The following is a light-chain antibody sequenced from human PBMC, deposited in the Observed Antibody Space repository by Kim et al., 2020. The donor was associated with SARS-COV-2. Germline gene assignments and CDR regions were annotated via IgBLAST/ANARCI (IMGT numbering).Light chain of an antibody. J-gene: IGKJ5*01. V-gene: IGKV3-20*01. CDR1: QSVSSSY. Sequence: EIVLTQSPGTLSLSPGERATLSCRASQSVSSSYLAWYQQKPGQAPRLLIYGASSRATGIPDRFSGSGSGTDFTLTISRLEPEDFAEYYCQQYGSSPPITCGQGTRLEIK. CDR2: GAS. CDR3: QQYGSSPPIT.